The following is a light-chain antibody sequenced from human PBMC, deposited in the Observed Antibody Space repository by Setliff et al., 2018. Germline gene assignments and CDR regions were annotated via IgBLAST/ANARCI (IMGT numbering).Light chain of an antibody. V-gene: IGLV2-11*01. CDR2: GVS. Sequence: QSVLTQPASVSGSPGQSITISCTGTNSDVGGYKYVSWYQQHPGKAPRFMIYGVSKRPSGVPDRFSGSKSGNTASLTISGLQAEDEADYYCCSYAGIYTYVFGSGTKGTV. CDR3: CSYAGIYTYV. CDR1: NSDVGGYKY. J-gene: IGLJ1*01.